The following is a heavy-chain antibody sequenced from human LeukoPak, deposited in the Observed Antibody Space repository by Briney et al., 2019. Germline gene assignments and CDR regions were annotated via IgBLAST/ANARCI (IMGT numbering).Heavy chain of an antibody. V-gene: IGHV4-4*07. J-gene: IGHJ4*02. CDR2: IYSSGST. D-gene: IGHD5-18*01. CDR1: GGSISSSY. CDR3: ARDVDTASFDY. Sequence: PSETLSLTCSVSGGSISSSYWSWIRQPAGKGLEWIGRIYSSGSTNYNPSPKSRVTISVDTSKNQFSLKLSSVTAADTAVYYCARDVDTASFDYWGQGTLVTVSS.